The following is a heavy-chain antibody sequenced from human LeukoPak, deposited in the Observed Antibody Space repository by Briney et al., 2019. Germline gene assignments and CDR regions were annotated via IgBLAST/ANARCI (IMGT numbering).Heavy chain of an antibody. J-gene: IGHJ4*02. CDR3: ARHLNNCGDDCYIFDY. CDR1: GGSISSGGYS. CDR2: IYHSGST. V-gene: IGHV4-30-2*01. Sequence: PSQTLSLTCAVSGGSISSGGYSWSWIRQPPGKGLEWIGYIYHSGSTYYNPSLKSRVTISVDTSKNQFSLRVSSVTAADTAVYYCARHLNNCGDDCYIFDYWGQGTLVTVSS. D-gene: IGHD2-21*01.